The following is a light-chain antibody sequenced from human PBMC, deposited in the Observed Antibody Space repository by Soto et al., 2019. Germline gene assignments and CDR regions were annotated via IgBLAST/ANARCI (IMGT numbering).Light chain of an antibody. Sequence: EIVITQSPATLSVSPGERATLSCGASQSVSSNLAWYQQKPGQAPRLLIYDASTRATGIPARFSGSGSGTEFTLTISSLQSEDFAVYYCQQYNNWPPITFGQGTRLEIK. CDR2: DAS. CDR1: QSVSSN. CDR3: QQYNNWPPIT. J-gene: IGKJ5*01. V-gene: IGKV3-15*01.